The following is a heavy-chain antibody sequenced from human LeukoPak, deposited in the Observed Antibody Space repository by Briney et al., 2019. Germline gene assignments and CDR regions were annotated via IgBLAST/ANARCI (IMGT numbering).Heavy chain of an antibody. CDR3: ARDPRRGLGDYYMDV. V-gene: IGHV4-39*02. CDR1: GGSISSSSYY. CDR2: IYYSGST. Sequence: SETLSLTCTVSGGSISSSSYYWGWIRQPPGKGLEWIGSIYYSGSTYYNPSLKSRVTISVDTSKNQFSLKLSSVTAADTAVYYCARDPRRGLGDYYMDVWGKGTTVTISS. J-gene: IGHJ6*03. D-gene: IGHD3-10*01.